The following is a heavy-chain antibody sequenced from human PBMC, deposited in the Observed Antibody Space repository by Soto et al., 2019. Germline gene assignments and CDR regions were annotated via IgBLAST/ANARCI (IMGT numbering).Heavy chain of an antibody. J-gene: IGHJ3*02. CDR3: ARVSVTDAFDI. CDR1: GGSISSYY. D-gene: IGHD3-3*01. V-gene: IGHV4-59*01. Sequence: SETLSLTCTVSGGSISSYYWSWIRQPPGKGLEWIGYIYYSGSTNYNPSLRSRVTISVDTSKNQFSLKLSSVTAADTAVYYCARVSVTDAFDIWGQGTMVTVSS. CDR2: IYYSGST.